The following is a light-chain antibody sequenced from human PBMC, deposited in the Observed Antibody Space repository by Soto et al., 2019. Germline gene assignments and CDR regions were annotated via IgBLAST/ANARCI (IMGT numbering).Light chain of an antibody. CDR1: QSVLYSSNKKNY. CDR2: WAS. Sequence: DIVMTQSPDSLAVSLGERATINCKSSQSVLYSSNKKNYLAWYQQKPGQPPKLLIYWASTRESGIPDRFSGSESGTDFTLTISSLQAEDVAVYYCQQYYTTPPYTFGQGTKLEIK. CDR3: QQYYTTPPYT. V-gene: IGKV4-1*01. J-gene: IGKJ2*01.